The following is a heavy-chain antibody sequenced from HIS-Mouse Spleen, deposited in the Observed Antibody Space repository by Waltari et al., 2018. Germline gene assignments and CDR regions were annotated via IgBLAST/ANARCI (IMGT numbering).Heavy chain of an antibody. D-gene: IGHD3-22*01. CDR2: LSSSSSNI. CDR3: ARYRGYYGDY. V-gene: IGHV3-48*01. CDR1: GFTFSSYS. J-gene: IGHJ4*02. Sequence: EVQLVESGGGLVQPGGSLRLSCAASGFTFSSYSMNWVRQAQGKGLECVSKLSSSSSNIYYAGSGKGRFTISRDNAKNSLYLQMNSLRAEDTAVYYCARYRGYYGDYWGQGTLVTVSS.